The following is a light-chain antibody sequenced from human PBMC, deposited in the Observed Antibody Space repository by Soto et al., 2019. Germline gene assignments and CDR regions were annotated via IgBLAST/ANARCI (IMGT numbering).Light chain of an antibody. Sequence: EIVLTHSPGTLSLSPWERATLSCRASQIVSSTYLAWFQQKPGQAPRLLIYGASTRATGIPARFSGSGSGTEFTLTISSLRSEDFAVYHCQQYNNWPPITFGQGTRLEIK. J-gene: IGKJ5*01. CDR2: GAS. V-gene: IGKV3-15*01. CDR1: QIVSSTY. CDR3: QQYNNWPPIT.